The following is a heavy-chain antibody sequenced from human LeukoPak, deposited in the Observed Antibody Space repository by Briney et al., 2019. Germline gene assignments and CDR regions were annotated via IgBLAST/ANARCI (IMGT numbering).Heavy chain of an antibody. CDR2: IYYSGST. J-gene: IGHJ4*02. CDR1: GGSISSYY. V-gene: IGHV4-59*01. D-gene: IGHD2-15*01. CDR3: AREVDCSGGSCYHFDY. Sequence: SETLSLTCTVSGGSISSYYWSWIRQPPGKGLEWIGYIYYSGSTNYNPSLKSRVTISIDPSKNQFSLKLSSVTAADTAVYYCAREVDCSGGSCYHFDYWGQGTLVTVSS.